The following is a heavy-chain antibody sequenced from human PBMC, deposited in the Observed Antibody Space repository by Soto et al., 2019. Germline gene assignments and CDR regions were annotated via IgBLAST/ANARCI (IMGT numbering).Heavy chain of an antibody. CDR1: GFTFSSYW. Sequence: EVQLVESGGGLVQPGGSLRLSCAASGFTFSSYWIHWVRQGPGKGLVWVSRIKGDGATTTYADSAKSRFTVSRDNAKNTVYLQMNSLTAEDTALYYCVRGVPGYYAMDVWGQGTTVTVSS. CDR3: VRGVPGYYAMDV. J-gene: IGHJ6*02. V-gene: IGHV3-74*01. CDR2: IKGDGATT. D-gene: IGHD3-16*01.